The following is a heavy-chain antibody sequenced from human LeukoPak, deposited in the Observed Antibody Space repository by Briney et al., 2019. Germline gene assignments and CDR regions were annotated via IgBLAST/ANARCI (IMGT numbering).Heavy chain of an antibody. CDR3: ASQGGSWYGGQYYFDY. Sequence: ASETLSLTCAVYGGSFSGYYWSWIRQHPGKGLEWIGYIYYSGSTYFNPSLKSRVTISVDTSKNQFSLKLSSVTAADTAVYYCASQGGSWYGGQYYFDYWGQGTLVTVSS. D-gene: IGHD6-13*01. CDR1: GGSFSGYY. J-gene: IGHJ4*02. V-gene: IGHV4-31*11. CDR2: IYYSGST.